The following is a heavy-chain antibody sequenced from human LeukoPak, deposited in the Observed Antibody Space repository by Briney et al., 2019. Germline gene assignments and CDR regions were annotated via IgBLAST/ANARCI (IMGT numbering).Heavy chain of an antibody. D-gene: IGHD2-15*01. CDR1: GFTFTSYS. CDR3: ARARVVAYFDY. J-gene: IGHJ4*02. V-gene: IGHV3-30*04. Sequence: GGSLRLSCAASGFTFTSYSMNWVRQAPGKGLEWVAVISYDGSNKYYADSVKGRFTISRDNSKNTLYLQMNSLRAEDTAVYYCARARVVAYFDYWGQGTLVTVSS. CDR2: ISYDGSNK.